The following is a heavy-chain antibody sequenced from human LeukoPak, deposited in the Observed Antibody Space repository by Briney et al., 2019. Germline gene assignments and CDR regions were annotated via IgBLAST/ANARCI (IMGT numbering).Heavy chain of an antibody. CDR1: GFTFSSAA. Sequence: PGGSLRLSCAASGFTFSSAAMTWVRQAPGKGLEWVSTITGSDDRTYYGDSVKGRFTISRDYSKNTLHSQMNSLRVEDTAIYYCAKGPQLNSGYHPNYWGQGILVTVSS. CDR3: AKGPQLNSGYHPNY. V-gene: IGHV3-23*01. CDR2: ITGSDDRT. D-gene: IGHD3-22*01. J-gene: IGHJ4*02.